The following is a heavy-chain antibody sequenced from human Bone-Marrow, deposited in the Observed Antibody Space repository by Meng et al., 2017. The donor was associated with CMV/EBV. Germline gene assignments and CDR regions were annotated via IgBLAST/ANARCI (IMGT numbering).Heavy chain of an antibody. D-gene: IGHD6-6*01. CDR2: FSGSGGST. Sequence: GESLKISCAASGFTFSSYAMSWVRQAPGKGLEWVSAFSGSGGSTYYADSVKGRFTISRDNSKNTQYLQMNSMRAEDTAVYYCAKGEGIAARRSYYCDYWGQGNLVTVSS. V-gene: IGHV3-23*01. CDR3: AKGEGIAARRSYYCDY. CDR1: GFTFSSYA. J-gene: IGHJ4*02.